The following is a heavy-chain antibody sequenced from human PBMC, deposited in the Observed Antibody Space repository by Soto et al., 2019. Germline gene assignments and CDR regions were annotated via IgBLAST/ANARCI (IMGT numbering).Heavy chain of an antibody. CDR3: ARSPAYGDYANLDT. CDR1: GDSVSKYY. V-gene: IGHV4-4*07. CDR2: IYTTRSP. Sequence: LSLTCTVSGDSVSKYYWNWIRQPAGKGLEWIGRIYTTRSPNYNPSLKSRVTMSVDTSKNQFSLKLSLSSVTAADTAVYYCARSPAYGDYANLDTWGQGTLVTVSS. J-gene: IGHJ5*02. D-gene: IGHD4-17*01.